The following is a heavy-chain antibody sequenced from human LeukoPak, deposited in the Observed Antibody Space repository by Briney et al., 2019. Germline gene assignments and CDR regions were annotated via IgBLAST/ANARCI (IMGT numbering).Heavy chain of an antibody. CDR2: IYSGGST. CDR1: GFTVSSNY. CDR3: ARAPFYFDSSNYPYFDY. D-gene: IGHD3-22*01. J-gene: IGHJ4*02. Sequence: PGGSLRLSCAASGFTVSSNYMSWVRQAPGKGLEWVSVIYSGGSTYYADSVKGRFTISRDNSKNTLYLQMNSLRAEDTAVYYCARAPFYFDSSNYPYFDYWGQGTLVTVSS. V-gene: IGHV3-66*01.